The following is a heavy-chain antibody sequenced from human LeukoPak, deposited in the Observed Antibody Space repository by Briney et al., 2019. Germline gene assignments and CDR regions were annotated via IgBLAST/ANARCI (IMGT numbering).Heavy chain of an antibody. D-gene: IGHD3-16*01. CDR2: LNHSVHT. J-gene: IGHJ6*03. Sequence: SETVSLICAVNGRSFSVYYWSWTRHPTGEGLEWIRELNHSVHTIYNPSLKSRVTNSEDTSKNQFSLKIHPVTAADTAVYYCARAHMITSYYYNYYRDVCGKGTTVTVSS. CDR1: GRSFSVYY. V-gene: IGHV4-34*01. CDR3: ARAHMITSYYYNYYRDV.